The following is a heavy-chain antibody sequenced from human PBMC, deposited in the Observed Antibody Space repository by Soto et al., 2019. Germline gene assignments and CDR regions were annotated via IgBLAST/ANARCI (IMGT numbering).Heavy chain of an antibody. D-gene: IGHD2-15*01. CDR1: GYTFSSIG. Sequence: ASVKVSCKASGYTFSSIGISWVRQAPGQGLEWMGWISAYNGNTNYAQKLQGRVTMTTDTSTSTAYMELRSLRSDDTAVYYCARCLGVVVPRGVDYWGQGTLVTVSS. CDR3: ARCLGVVVPRGVDY. CDR2: ISAYNGNT. V-gene: IGHV1-18*01. J-gene: IGHJ4*02.